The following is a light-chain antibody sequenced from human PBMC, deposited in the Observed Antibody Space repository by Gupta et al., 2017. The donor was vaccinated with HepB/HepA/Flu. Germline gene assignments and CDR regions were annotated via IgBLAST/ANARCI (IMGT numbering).Light chain of an antibody. V-gene: IGKV3-11*01. J-gene: IGKJ5*01. CDR1: QSISTY. Sequence: EIVLTQSPATLSLSPGERATLSCRASQSISTYLGWYQQKPGQAPRLLIYDASNRATGIPARFSGSGSGTDFTLTISRLEPEDFAVYYCQQRSSWPITFGQGTRLEIK. CDR3: QQRSSWPIT. CDR2: DAS.